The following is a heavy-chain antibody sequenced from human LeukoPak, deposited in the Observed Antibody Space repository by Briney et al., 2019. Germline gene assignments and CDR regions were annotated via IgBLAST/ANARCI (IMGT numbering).Heavy chain of an antibody. CDR2: IYSGGST. V-gene: IGHV3-53*01. J-gene: IGHJ3*02. D-gene: IGHD3-3*01. CDR3: TRANTVSIFGVIILDAFDI. CDR1: GFTVSSNY. Sequence: GGSLRLSCAASGFTVSSNYMSWVRQAPGKGLEWVSVIYSGGSTYYADPVKGRFTISRDNSKNTLYLQMNSLRAEDTTVYYCTRANTVSIFGVIILDAFDIWGQGTMVTVSS.